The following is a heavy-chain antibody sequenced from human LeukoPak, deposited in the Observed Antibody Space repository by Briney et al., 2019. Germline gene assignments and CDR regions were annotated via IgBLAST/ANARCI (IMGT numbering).Heavy chain of an antibody. CDR1: GFTFSSYS. V-gene: IGHV3-74*01. CDR3: ARDPNYDSSGSVDAFDI. CDR2: INTDGSIT. J-gene: IGHJ3*02. D-gene: IGHD3-22*01. Sequence: GGSLRLSCAASGFTFSSYSMNWVRQAQGKGLVWVSRINTDGSITNYADFVKGRFTISRDNAKNTLYLQMNSLRAEDTAVYYCARDPNYDSSGSVDAFDIWGQGTMVTVSS.